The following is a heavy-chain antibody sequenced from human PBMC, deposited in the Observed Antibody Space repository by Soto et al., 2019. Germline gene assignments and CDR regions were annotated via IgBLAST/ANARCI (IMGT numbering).Heavy chain of an antibody. CDR3: ARGKGTHRY. V-gene: IGHV4-59*07. D-gene: IGHD3-10*01. Sequence: SDTLSVTCSFSGFSLSSYYWSGIRQTPGKTLEWIGCIFYNGTTNYNPSLKSRVTISLDMSKNQFSLKLKSVSAEDTALYYCARGKGTHRYWGTVPLVT. CDR1: GFSLSSYY. CDR2: IFYNGTT. J-gene: IGHJ4*02.